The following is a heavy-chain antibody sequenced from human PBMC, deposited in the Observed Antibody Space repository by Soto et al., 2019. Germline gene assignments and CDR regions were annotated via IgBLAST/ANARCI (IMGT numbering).Heavy chain of an antibody. CDR2: IKQDGSEK. J-gene: IGHJ3*02. D-gene: IGHD2-2*01. Sequence: GGSLRLSCAASGFTFSSYWMSWVRQAPGKGLEWVANIKQDGSEKYYVDSVKGRFTISRDNAKNSLYLQMNSLRAEDTAVYYCAKGGGKKAIVVVPAALDDAFDIWGQGTMVTVSS. V-gene: IGHV3-7*01. CDR1: GFTFSSYW. CDR3: AKGGGKKAIVVVPAALDDAFDI.